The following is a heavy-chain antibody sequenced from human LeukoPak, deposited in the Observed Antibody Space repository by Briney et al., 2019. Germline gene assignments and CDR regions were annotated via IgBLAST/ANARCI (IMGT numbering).Heavy chain of an antibody. Sequence: GGSLRLSWAASGFTFSSYSMNWVRQAPGKGLEWVSYISSSSSTIYYADSVKGRFTISRDNAKNSLYLQMNSLRAEDTAVYYCARGSGWVPFDYWGQGTLVTVSS. D-gene: IGHD6-19*01. CDR1: GFTFSSYS. CDR2: ISSSSSTI. V-gene: IGHV3-48*04. J-gene: IGHJ4*02. CDR3: ARGSGWVPFDY.